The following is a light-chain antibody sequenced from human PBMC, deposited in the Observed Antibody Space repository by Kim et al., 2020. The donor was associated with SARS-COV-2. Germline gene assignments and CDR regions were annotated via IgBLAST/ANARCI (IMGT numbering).Light chain of an antibody. CDR3: QQYGSSPWT. CDR1: QSLSTSY. CDR2: GAS. V-gene: IGKV3-20*01. Sequence: EIVLTQSPGILSLSPGDSATLSCRARQSLSTSYLAWYQQKPGQAPRLLIHGASNRATGIPDRFSGSVSGTDFSLNIDRLQPEDFAVYFCQQYGSSPWTFGQGTKVDIK. J-gene: IGKJ1*01.